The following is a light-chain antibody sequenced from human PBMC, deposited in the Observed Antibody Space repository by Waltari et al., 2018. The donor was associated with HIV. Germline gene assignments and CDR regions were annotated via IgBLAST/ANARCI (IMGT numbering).Light chain of an antibody. CDR2: DVT. J-gene: IGLJ3*02. CDR3: TSYTNIRTWV. CDR1: SSDVGGYNY. Sequence: QSALTQPASVSGSPGQSITIPCAGTSSDVGGYNYVSWFQQHPGKAPKLIIYDVTNPPPGVVNRFSGSKSGNTASLTISGLQAEDEAEYYCTSYTNIRTWVFGGGTKLTVL. V-gene: IGLV2-14*03.